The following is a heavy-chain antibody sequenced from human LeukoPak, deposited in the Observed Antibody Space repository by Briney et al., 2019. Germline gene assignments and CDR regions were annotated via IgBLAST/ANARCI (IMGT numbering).Heavy chain of an antibody. Sequence: SETLSLTCTVSGGSISSSSYYWGWIRQPPGKGLEWIGSIYYSGSTYYNPSLKSRVTISVDTSKNQFSLKLSSVTAADTAVYYCARGADEPGDDYWGQGTLVTVSS. V-gene: IGHV4-39*07. CDR1: GGSISSSSYY. CDR3: ARGADEPGDDY. J-gene: IGHJ4*02. CDR2: IYYSGST. D-gene: IGHD1-14*01.